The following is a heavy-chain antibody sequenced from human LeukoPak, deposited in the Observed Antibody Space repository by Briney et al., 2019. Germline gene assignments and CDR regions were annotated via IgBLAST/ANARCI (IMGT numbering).Heavy chain of an antibody. Sequence: SETLSLTCIVSGDSISSYYWSWIRQPPGKGLEWIGYISYSGSTNYNPSLKSRVTISVDTSKNQFSLNLTSVTAADTAMYYCARWSLHSSGWYFDHWGQGTLVTVSS. J-gene: IGHJ4*02. CDR1: GDSISSYY. CDR2: ISYSGST. D-gene: IGHD6-19*01. CDR3: ARWSLHSSGWYFDH. V-gene: IGHV4-59*01.